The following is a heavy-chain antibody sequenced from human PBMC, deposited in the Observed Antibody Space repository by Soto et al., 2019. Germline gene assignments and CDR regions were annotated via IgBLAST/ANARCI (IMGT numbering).Heavy chain of an antibody. V-gene: IGHV5-10-1*01. Sequence: PGESLKISCKGSGYSFTSYWISWVRQMPGKGLEWMGRIDPSDSYTNYSPSFQGHVTISADKSISTAYLQWSSLKASDTAMYYCARFPGGSSYPDYYSYGMDVWGQGTTVTVSS. CDR2: IDPSDSYT. CDR3: ARFPGGSSYPDYYSYGMDV. D-gene: IGHD5-18*01. CDR1: GYSFTSYW. J-gene: IGHJ6*02.